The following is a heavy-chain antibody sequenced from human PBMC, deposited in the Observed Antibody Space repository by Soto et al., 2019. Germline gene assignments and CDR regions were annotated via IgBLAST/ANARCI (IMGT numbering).Heavy chain of an antibody. V-gene: IGHV3-23*01. J-gene: IGHJ4*02. D-gene: IGHD2-2*01. Sequence: EVQLLESGGGLVQPGGSLRLSCAASGFTFSSYAMSWFRQAPGKGLEWVSAISGSGGSTYYADSVKGRFTISRDNSKNTLYLQMNSLRAEDTAVYYCAKARGDCSSTSCYWGVDYWGQGTLVTVSS. CDR2: ISGSGGST. CDR3: AKARGDCSSTSCYWGVDY. CDR1: GFTFSSYA.